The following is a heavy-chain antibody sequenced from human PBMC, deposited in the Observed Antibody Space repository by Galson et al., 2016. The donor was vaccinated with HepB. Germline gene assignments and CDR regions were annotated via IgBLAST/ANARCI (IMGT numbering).Heavy chain of an antibody. J-gene: IGHJ6*02. D-gene: IGHD3-16*01. CDR3: AKDTTGYWGSPVEYGMDV. CDR1: GFTFDDYA. CDR2: ISWNSGSI. Sequence: LRLSCAASGFTFDDYAMHWVRQAPGKGLEWVSGISWNSGSIGYADSVKGRFTISRDNAKNSLYLQMNSLRAEDTALYYCAKDTTGYWGSPVEYGMDVWGQGTTVTVSS. V-gene: IGHV3-9*01.